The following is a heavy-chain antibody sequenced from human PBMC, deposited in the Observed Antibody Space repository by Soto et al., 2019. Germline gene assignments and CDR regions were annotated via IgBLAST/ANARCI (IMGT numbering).Heavy chain of an antibody. J-gene: IGHJ4*02. Sequence: GGSLRLSCAASGFTFSSYWMSWVRQAPGKGLEWVANIKQDGSEKYYVDSVKGRFTISRDNAKNSLYLQMNSLRAEDTAVYYCARDLHDFWSGYYDYWGQGTLVNVSS. V-gene: IGHV3-7*01. CDR1: GFTFSSYW. CDR3: ARDLHDFWSGYYDY. CDR2: IKQDGSEK. D-gene: IGHD3-3*01.